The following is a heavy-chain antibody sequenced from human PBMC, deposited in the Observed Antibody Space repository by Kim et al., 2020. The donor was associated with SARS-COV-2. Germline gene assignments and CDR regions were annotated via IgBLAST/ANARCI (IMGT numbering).Heavy chain of an antibody. CDR2: ISSSSSYT. V-gene: IGHV3-11*06. J-gene: IGHJ4*02. Sequence: GGSLRLSCAASGFTFSDYYMSWIRQAPGKGLEWVSYISSSSSYTNYADSVKGRFTISRDNAKNSLYLQMNSLRAEDTAVYYCTRVAFGAAAASFDYWGQGTLVTVSS. D-gene: IGHD6-13*01. CDR3: TRVAFGAAAASFDY. CDR1: GFTFSDYY.